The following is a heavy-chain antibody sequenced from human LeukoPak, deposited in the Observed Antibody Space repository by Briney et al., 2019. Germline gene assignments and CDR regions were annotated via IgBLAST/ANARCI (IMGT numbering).Heavy chain of an antibody. D-gene: IGHD1-26*01. CDR3: ARDPYSGEYGDYYYYYMDV. Sequence: GASVKASCKASGGTFSSYAISWVRQAPGQGLEWMGGIIPIFGTANYAQKFQGRVTITADESTSTAYMELSSLRSEDTAVYYCARDPYSGEYGDYYYYYMDVWGKGTTVTVSS. V-gene: IGHV1-69*13. J-gene: IGHJ6*03. CDR2: IIPIFGTA. CDR1: GGTFSSYA.